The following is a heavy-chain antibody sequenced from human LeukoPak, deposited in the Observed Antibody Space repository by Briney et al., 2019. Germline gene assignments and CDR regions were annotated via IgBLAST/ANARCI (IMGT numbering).Heavy chain of an antibody. D-gene: IGHD2-21*02. Sequence: GESLKISCAASGFTLSSYEMHWVRQAPGKGLVWVSRINSDGSRTGYADSVKGRFTISRDNAKNTLYLQMNSLRAEDTAIYYCARELPREVTLDYWGQGTLVTVSS. CDR2: INSDGSRT. V-gene: IGHV3-74*01. J-gene: IGHJ4*02. CDR1: GFTLSSYE. CDR3: ARELPREVTLDY.